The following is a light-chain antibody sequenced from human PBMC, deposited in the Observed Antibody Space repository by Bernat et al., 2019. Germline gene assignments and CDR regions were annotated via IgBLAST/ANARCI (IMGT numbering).Light chain of an antibody. J-gene: IGLJ3*02. CDR2: DVS. CDR1: SRDVGTYKY. CDR3: CSYAGSFNWV. Sequence: QSALTQPRSVSGSPGQSVTISCTGTSRDVGTYKYVSWYQQHPGKAPKVMIYDVSNRPSGVPDRFSGPKSGNTASLTISGLQADDEADYYCCSYAGSFNWVFGGGTKVTVL. V-gene: IGLV2-11*01.